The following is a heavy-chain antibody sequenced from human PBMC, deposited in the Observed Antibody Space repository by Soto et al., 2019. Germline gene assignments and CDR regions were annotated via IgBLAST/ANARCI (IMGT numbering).Heavy chain of an antibody. D-gene: IGHD2-21*02. J-gene: IGHJ6*02. CDR2: IIPIFGTA. CDR1: GGTFSSYA. CDR3: ARGAIVVVTAHYYYYGMDV. V-gene: IGHV1-69*13. Sequence: VASVKVSCKASGGTFSSYAISWVRQAPGQGLELMGGIIPIFGTANYAQRFQGRVTITADESTSTAYMELSSLRSEDTAVYYCARGAIVVVTAHYYYYGMDVWGQGTTVTVSS.